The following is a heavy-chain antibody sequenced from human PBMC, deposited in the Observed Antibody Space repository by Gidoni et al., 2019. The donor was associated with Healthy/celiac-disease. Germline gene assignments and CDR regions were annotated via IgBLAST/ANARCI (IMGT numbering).Heavy chain of an antibody. CDR3: AHRLPDPDCSSTSGLRRGYYYGMDV. J-gene: IGHJ6*02. Sequence: QITLKESGPTLVKPTQTLTLTCTFSGFSLSTSGVGVGWIRQTPGKALEWLALIYWNDDKLYSPSLKSSLTITKDTSKNLVVLTMTNMAPVDTATYYCAHRLPDPDCSSTSGLRRGYYYGMDVWGQGTTVTVSS. CDR1: GFSLSTSGVG. V-gene: IGHV2-5*01. D-gene: IGHD2-2*01. CDR2: IYWNDDK.